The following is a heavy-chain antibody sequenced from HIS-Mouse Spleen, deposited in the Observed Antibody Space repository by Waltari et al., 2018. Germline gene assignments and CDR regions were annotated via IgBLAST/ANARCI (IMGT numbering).Heavy chain of an antibody. CDR3: TRDGTARGSYFDY. J-gene: IGHJ4*02. CDR2: IRSKAYGGTT. D-gene: IGHD3-16*01. V-gene: IGHV3-49*05. CDR1: GFTFGDYA. Sequence: EVQLVESGGGLVKPGRSLRLSCTASGFTFGDYAMSWFRQAPGKGLEWVGFIRSKAYGGTTEYAASVKGRFTISRDDSKSIAYLQMNSLKTEDTAVYYCTRDGTARGSYFDYWGQGTLVTVSS.